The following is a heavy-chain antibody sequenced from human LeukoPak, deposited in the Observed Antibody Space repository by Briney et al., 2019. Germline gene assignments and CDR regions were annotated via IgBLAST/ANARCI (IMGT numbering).Heavy chain of an antibody. J-gene: IGHJ4*02. V-gene: IGHV3-23*01. CDR3: AKARGIVVVPAAMAFDY. CDR2: ISGSGGST. D-gene: IGHD2-2*01. CDR1: GFTFSSYA. Sequence: GGSLRLSCAASGFTFSSYAMSWVRQAPGKGLEWVSAISGSGGSTYYADSVKGRFTISRDNSKNTLYLQMNSLRAEDTAVYYCAKARGIVVVPAAMAFDYWGQGTLVTVSS.